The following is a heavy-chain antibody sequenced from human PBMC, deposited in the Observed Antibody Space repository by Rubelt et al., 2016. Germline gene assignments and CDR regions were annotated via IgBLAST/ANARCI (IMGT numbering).Heavy chain of an antibody. CDR3: ASPSGSYGGYFDY. CDR1: GGSFSGYY. Sequence: QVQLQQWGAGLLKPSETLSLTCAVYGGSFSGYYWSWIRQPPWKGLEWIGSIYYSGSTYYNPSLKMRVTKSVETSKNQFSLRLSSVAAAETAVYYCASPSGSYGGYFDYWGQGTLVTVSS. J-gene: IGHJ4*02. V-gene: IGHV4-34*01. D-gene: IGHD1-26*01. CDR2: IYYSGST.